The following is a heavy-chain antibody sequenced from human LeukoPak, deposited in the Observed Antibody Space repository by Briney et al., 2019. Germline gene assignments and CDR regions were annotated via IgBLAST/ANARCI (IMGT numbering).Heavy chain of an antibody. V-gene: IGHV1-2*02. CDR2: LNPNTGDT. D-gene: IGHD3-9*01. CDR3: TRIGLKTTGYYRLDY. Sequence: ASVKVSCKASGYTFTGHYLHWVRQAPGQGLEWMGWLNPNTGDTLYIQKFQGRVTMTGDTPISTAYMELSSLMSDDTAVYYCTRIGLKTTGYYRLDYWGQGTLVTVSS. CDR1: GYTFTGHY. J-gene: IGHJ4*02.